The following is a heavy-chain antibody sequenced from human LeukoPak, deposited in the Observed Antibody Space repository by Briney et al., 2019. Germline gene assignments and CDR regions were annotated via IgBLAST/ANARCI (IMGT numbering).Heavy chain of an antibody. CDR2: INPNSGNT. CDR3: ARVGLWFGELLENYFDY. V-gene: IGHV1-8*02. D-gene: IGHD3-10*01. CDR1: GYTFTGYY. Sequence: ASVKVSCKASGYTFTGYYMHWVRQAPGQGLEWMGWINPNSGNTGYAQKFQGRVTMTRNTSISTAYMELSSLRSEDTAVYYCARVGLWFGELLENYFDYWGQGTLVTVSS. J-gene: IGHJ4*02.